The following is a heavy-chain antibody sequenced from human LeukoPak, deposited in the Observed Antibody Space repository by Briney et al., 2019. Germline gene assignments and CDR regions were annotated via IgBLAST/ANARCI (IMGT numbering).Heavy chain of an antibody. V-gene: IGHV3-30-3*01. CDR1: TFTFSSYA. Sequence: GGSLRLPCAASTFTFSSYAIHWVRQAPGKGLEWVAVISYDGSNKYYADSVKGRFTISRDNSKNTLYLQMNSLRAEDTAVYYCARGGVLHYYDSSGYGIDYWGQGTLVTVSS. D-gene: IGHD3-22*01. CDR3: ARGGVLHYYDSSGYGIDY. CDR2: ISYDGSNK. J-gene: IGHJ4*02.